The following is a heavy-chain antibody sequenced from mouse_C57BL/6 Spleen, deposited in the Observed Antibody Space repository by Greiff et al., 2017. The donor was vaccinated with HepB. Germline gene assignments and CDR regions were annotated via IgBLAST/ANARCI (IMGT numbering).Heavy chain of an antibody. CDR1: GYAFSSYW. D-gene: IGHD2-2*01. Sequence: QVQLQQSGAELVKPGASVKISCKASGYAFSSYWMNWVKQRPGKGLEWIGQIYPGDGDTNYNGKFKGKATLTADKSSSTAYMQLSSLTSEDSAVYFCARAYGYDGRTGAYWGQGTLVTVSA. CDR3: ARAYGYDGRTGAY. CDR2: IYPGDGDT. V-gene: IGHV1-80*01. J-gene: IGHJ3*01.